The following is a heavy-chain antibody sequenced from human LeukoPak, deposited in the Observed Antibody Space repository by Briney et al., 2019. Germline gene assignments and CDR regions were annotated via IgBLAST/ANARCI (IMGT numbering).Heavy chain of an antibody. CDR2: IYYSGST. V-gene: IGHV4-31*03. D-gene: IGHD7-27*01. Sequence: SQTLSLTCNVSGGSISNDGYYWSWIRQHQGKGLEWLGYIYYSGSTYYNPSLKSRVTLSVDTSKSQFSLRLSSVTAADTAVYYCARDLTGDQFFDPWGQGTLVTVSS. CDR3: ARDLTGDQFFDP. J-gene: IGHJ5*02. CDR1: GGSISNDGYY.